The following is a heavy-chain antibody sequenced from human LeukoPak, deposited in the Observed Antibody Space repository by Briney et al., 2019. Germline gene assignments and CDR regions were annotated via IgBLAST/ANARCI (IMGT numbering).Heavy chain of an antibody. CDR2: ISGSGGST. Sequence: ETLSLTCTVSGGTISSYYWSWVRQAPGKGLEWVSAISGSGGSTYYADSVKGRFTISRDNSKNTLYLQMNSLRAEDTAVYYCAKVAVNGYWFDYWGQGTLVTVSS. CDR1: GGTISSYY. D-gene: IGHD5-18*01. J-gene: IGHJ4*02. V-gene: IGHV3-23*01. CDR3: AKVAVNGYWFDY.